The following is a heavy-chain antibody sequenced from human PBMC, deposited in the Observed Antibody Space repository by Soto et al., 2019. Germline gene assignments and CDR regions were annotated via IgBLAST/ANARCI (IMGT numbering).Heavy chain of an antibody. CDR1: GFTFDDXX. Sequence: XGSLRLSCXASGFTFDDXXXXXXXQXPGKGLEWVSXIXGDGGRPKYADSVKGRFTISRDNSKNSLYLQMNSLRTEDTALYYCAKDLSGVWSGYYTDAFDIWGQGTMVTVSS. CDR2: IXGDGGRP. D-gene: IGHD3-3*01. CDR3: AKDLSGVWSGYYTDAFDI. J-gene: IGHJ3*02. V-gene: IGHV3-43*01.